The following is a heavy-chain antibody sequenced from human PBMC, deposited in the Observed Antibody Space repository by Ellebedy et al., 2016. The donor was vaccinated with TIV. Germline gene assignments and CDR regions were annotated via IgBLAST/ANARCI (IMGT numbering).Heavy chain of an antibody. D-gene: IGHD5-18*01. Sequence: GGSLRLSCAGSGFTFSNAWMNWVRQAPGKGLEWVGRIKSKTDGGAADYAAPVKGRFTISRDDSKNTLYLQMNSLKTEDTAVYFCTTVYRYNYDSVWGQGTLVTVSS. CDR1: GFTFSNAW. CDR3: TTVYRYNYDSV. CDR2: IKSKTDGGAA. V-gene: IGHV3-15*01. J-gene: IGHJ4*02.